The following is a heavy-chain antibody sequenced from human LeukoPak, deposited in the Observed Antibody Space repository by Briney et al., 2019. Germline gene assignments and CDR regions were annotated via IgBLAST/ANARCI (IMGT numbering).Heavy chain of an antibody. CDR1: GGSISSYY. D-gene: IGHD6-13*01. Sequence: SETLSLTCTVSGGSISSYYWSWIRQPPGKGLEWIGYIYYSGTTNYNPSLKSRVTISVDTSKNQFSLKLSSVTATDTAVYYCARGVYIAAAQYGYWGQGTLVSVSS. J-gene: IGHJ4*02. CDR2: IYYSGTT. V-gene: IGHV4-59*01. CDR3: ARGVYIAAAQYGY.